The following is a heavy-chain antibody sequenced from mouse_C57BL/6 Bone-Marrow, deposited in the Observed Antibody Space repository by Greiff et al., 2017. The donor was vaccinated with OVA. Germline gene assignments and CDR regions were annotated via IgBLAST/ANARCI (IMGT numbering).Heavy chain of an antibody. V-gene: IGHV5-6*01. CDR2: ISSGGSYT. Sequence: EVQGVESGGDLVKPGGSLKLSCAASGFTFSSYGMSWVRQTPDKRLEWVATISSGGSYTYYPDSVKGRFTISRDNAKNTLYLQMSSLKSEDTAMYYCARRGGSSPYYFDYWGQGTTLTVSS. CDR3: ARRGGSSPYYFDY. CDR1: GFTFSSYG. D-gene: IGHD1-1*01. J-gene: IGHJ2*01.